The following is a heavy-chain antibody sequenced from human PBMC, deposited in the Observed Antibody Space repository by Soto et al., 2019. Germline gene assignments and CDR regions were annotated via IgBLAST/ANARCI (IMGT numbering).Heavy chain of an antibody. J-gene: IGHJ4*02. CDR2: ISGSGSRT. V-gene: IGHV3-23*01. D-gene: IGHD6-6*01. Sequence: GGSLTLSCAASGFTFSSYAMSWVRQAPGKGLEWDSAISGSGSRTYYADTVKGRFTITRDNSKNTLYLQMNSLRAEDRAVYYCAKGKAQQLVDYFDYWGQGTLVTVSS. CDR3: AKGKAQQLVDYFDY. CDR1: GFTFSSYA.